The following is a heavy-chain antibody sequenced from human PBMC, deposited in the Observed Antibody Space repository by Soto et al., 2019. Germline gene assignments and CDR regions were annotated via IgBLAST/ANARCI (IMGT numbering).Heavy chain of an antibody. J-gene: IGHJ4*02. Sequence: EVQLVESGGGLVQPGGSLRLSCAASGFTFSSYWMSWVRQAPGKGLEWVANIKQDGSEKYYMDSVKGRFTISRDNAKNSLYLQMNSLRAEDTAVYYCARADYGDYHYFDYWGQGTLVTVSS. V-gene: IGHV3-7*05. CDR3: ARADYGDYHYFDY. CDR2: IKQDGSEK. D-gene: IGHD4-17*01. CDR1: GFTFSSYW.